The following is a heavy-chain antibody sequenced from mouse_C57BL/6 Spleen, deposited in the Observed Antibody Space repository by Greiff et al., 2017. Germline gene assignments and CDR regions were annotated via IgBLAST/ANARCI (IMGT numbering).Heavy chain of an antibody. CDR2: ISYSGST. Sequence: EVHLVESGPGMVKPSQSLSLTCTVTGYSITSGYDWHWIRHFPGNKLEWMGYISYSGSTNYNPSLKSRISITHDTSKNHFFLKLNSVTTEDTATYYCARGNYDYDAGFDYWGQGTTLTVSS. J-gene: IGHJ2*01. CDR3: ARGNYDYDAGFDY. CDR1: GYSITSGYD. V-gene: IGHV3-1*01. D-gene: IGHD2-4*01.